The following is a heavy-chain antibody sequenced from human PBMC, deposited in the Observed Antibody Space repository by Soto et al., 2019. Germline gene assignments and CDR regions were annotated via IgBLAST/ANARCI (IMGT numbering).Heavy chain of an antibody. V-gene: IGHV1-3*01. Sequence: GASVKVSCKASGYTFTNYAMHWVRQAPGQRLEWMGWINGGNGNTKYSQTFQGRVTITRDTSASTAYMELISLRSEDTAVYYCARDIQGGSSSWLYYYYYGMDVWGQGTTVTVSS. D-gene: IGHD6-13*01. CDR1: GYTFTNYA. J-gene: IGHJ6*02. CDR3: ARDIQGGSSSWLYYYYYGMDV. CDR2: INGGNGNT.